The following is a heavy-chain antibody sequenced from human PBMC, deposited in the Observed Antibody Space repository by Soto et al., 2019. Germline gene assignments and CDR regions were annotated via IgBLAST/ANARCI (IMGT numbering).Heavy chain of an antibody. CDR3: ARDRMVFNY. V-gene: IGHV3-11*01. Sequence: QVQLVESGGGLVKAGESLTLSCAASGFTFSDYFMTWIRQAPGKGLEWVSYVTTDTIRYAAAVKGRFTLSRDSAKNSLYLQMINLRAEDTGVYYCARDRMVFNYWGQGARVTFSS. J-gene: IGHJ4*02. CDR1: GFTFSDYF. D-gene: IGHD3-10*01. CDR2: VTTDTI.